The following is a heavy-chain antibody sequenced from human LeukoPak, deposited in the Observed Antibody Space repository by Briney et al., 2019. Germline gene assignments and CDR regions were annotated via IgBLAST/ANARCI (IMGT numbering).Heavy chain of an antibody. CDR1: GFTFSAYW. CDR2: IKQDESEK. Sequence: GGSLRLSCAASGFTFSAYWMSWVRQAPGKGLERVANIKQDESEKYCVDSVKGRFTISRDDAKKSLYLQRNSLRAEDTAGYYCARDGGSFDSWGQGTLVTVSS. CDR3: ARDGGSFDS. V-gene: IGHV3-7*03. J-gene: IGHJ4*02. D-gene: IGHD3-16*01.